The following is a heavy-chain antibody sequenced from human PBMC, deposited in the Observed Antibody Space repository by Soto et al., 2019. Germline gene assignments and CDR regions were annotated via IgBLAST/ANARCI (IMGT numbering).Heavy chain of an antibody. V-gene: IGHV3-30*09. CDR3: ARWELPLFEY. J-gene: IGHJ4*02. CDR1: GFSVSAYT. Sequence: QVQLVESGGGVVQPGRSLRLSCAASGFSVSAYTVHWVRQAPGKGLEWVAVISSDGNHKYYTDSVKGRFAISRDTSTNSVFLQMTSLGPEETAVYYCARWELPLFEYWGQGTLVTVSS. CDR2: ISSDGNHK. D-gene: IGHD1-7*01.